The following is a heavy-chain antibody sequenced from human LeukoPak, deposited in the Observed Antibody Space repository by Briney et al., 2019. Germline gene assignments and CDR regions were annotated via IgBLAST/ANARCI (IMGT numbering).Heavy chain of an antibody. CDR3: ARDPNNWNPNWFDP. D-gene: IGHD1-20*01. CDR2: IIPIFGIA. V-gene: IGHV1-69*04. Sequence: GASVKVSCKASGGTFSSYAISWVRQAPGQGLEWMGRIIPIFGIANYAQKFQGRVTITADKSTSTAYMELSSLRSEGTAVYYCARDPNNWNPNWFDPWGQGTLVTVSS. J-gene: IGHJ5*02. CDR1: GGTFSSYA.